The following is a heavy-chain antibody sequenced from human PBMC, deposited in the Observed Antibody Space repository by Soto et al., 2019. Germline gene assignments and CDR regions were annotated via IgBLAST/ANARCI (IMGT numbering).Heavy chain of an antibody. CDR3: ASGRVDWFDP. CDR1: GYTFTSYD. J-gene: IGHJ5*02. D-gene: IGHD2-15*01. CDR2: MNPNSGNT. Sequence: QVQLVQSGAEVKKPGASVKVSCKASGYTFTSYDITLVRQSTGQGREWMGWMNPNSGNTGYAQKFQGRVTMTRNTSISTAYMELSSLRSEDTAVYYCASGRVDWFDPWGQGTLVTVSS. V-gene: IGHV1-8*01.